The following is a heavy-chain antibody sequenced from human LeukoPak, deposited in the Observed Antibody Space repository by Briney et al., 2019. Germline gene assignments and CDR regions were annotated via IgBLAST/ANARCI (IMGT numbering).Heavy chain of an antibody. Sequence: GGSLRLSCAASGFTFSSYAMSWVRRAPGKGLEWVSSISSSSSYIYYADSVKGRFTISRDNAKNSLYLQMNSLRAEDTAVYYCASPDSSGYYQYYFDYWGQGTLVTVSS. CDR3: ASPDSSGYYQYYFDY. D-gene: IGHD3-22*01. V-gene: IGHV3-21*01. CDR2: ISSSSSYI. CDR1: GFTFSSYA. J-gene: IGHJ4*02.